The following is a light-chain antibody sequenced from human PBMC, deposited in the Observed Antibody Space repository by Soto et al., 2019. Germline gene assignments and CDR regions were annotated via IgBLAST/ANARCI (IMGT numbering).Light chain of an antibody. Sequence: QSVLTQPASVSGSPGQSITISCTGTSSDVGNYNLVSWYQHHPGKGPKLMIYEGSKRPSGVSNRFSGSKSGNTASLTISGLQAEDEADYYCCSYAGSSTFVFGTGTKVTVL. V-gene: IGLV2-23*01. CDR2: EGS. J-gene: IGLJ1*01. CDR1: SSDVGNYNL. CDR3: CSYAGSSTFV.